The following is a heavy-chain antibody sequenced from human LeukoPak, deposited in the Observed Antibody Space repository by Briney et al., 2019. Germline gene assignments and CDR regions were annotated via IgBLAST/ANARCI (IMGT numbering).Heavy chain of an antibody. Sequence: PGGSLRLSCAASGFTFSDYYMSWIRQAPGKGLEWVSYISSSGSTIYYADSVKGRFTISRDNAKNSLYLQMNSLRVEDTAVYYCARGTEDYRDLHNWFDPWGQGTLVTVSS. CDR2: ISSSGSTI. D-gene: IGHD4-17*01. J-gene: IGHJ5*02. V-gene: IGHV3-11*04. CDR3: ARGTEDYRDLHNWFDP. CDR1: GFTFSDYY.